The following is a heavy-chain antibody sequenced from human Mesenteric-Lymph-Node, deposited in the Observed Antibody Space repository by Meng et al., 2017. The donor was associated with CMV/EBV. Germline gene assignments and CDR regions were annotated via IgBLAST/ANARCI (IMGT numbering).Heavy chain of an antibody. CDR3: AKDKSYYDFWSGYYDFDY. D-gene: IGHD3-3*01. CDR2: IRYDGSNK. CDR1: GFTFSSYG. Sequence: GGPLRLSCAASGFTFSSYGMHWVRQAPGKGLEWVAFIRYDGSNKYYADSVKGRFTISRDNSKNTLYLQMNSLRAEDTAVYYCAKDKSYYDFWSGYYDFDYWGQGTLVTVSS. J-gene: IGHJ4*02. V-gene: IGHV3-30*02.